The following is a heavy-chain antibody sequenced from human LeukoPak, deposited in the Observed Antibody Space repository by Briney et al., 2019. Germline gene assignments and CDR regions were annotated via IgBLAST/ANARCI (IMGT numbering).Heavy chain of an antibody. V-gene: IGHV4-59*01. D-gene: IGHD3-3*01. Sequence: SETLSLTXTVSGGSISSYYWSWIRQPPGKGVEWIGYIYYSGSTNYNPSLKSRVTISVDTSKNQFSLKLSSVTAADTAVYYCARGYDFWSGKGGLDYWGQGTLVTVSS. CDR2: IYYSGST. J-gene: IGHJ4*02. CDR1: GGSISSYY. CDR3: ARGYDFWSGKGGLDY.